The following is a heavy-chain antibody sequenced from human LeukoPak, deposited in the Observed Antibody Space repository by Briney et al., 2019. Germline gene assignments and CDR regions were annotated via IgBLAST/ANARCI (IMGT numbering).Heavy chain of an antibody. CDR3: SKGSPDCYGSGRPGWFDR. V-gene: IGHV3-23*01. D-gene: IGHD3-10*01. J-gene: IGHJ5*02. CDR1: GFTLRSNA. CDR2: ICGSGGST. Sequence: GGSLRDSRVASGFTLRSNALSWVRQAPGKGVAWVSAICGSGGSTYYVDSVRGRFTISRDNSKNTLYLQMNSLKAEDTSVYYCSKGSPDCYGSGRPGWFDRWGQGTLVTVSS.